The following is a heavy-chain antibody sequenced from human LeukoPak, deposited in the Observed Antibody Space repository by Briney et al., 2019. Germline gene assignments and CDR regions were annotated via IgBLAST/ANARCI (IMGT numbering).Heavy chain of an antibody. V-gene: IGHV3-23*03. CDR1: GFTFSSYA. CDR2: IHSDGST. CDR3: ARIAVAGSYNWFDP. D-gene: IGHD6-19*01. Sequence: GESLRLSSEASGFTFSSYAMSWVRQAPGKGLEWVSVIHSDGSTLYADSVKGRFTISRDNSKNTLYLQMNSLRAEDTAVYYCARIAVAGSYNWFDPWGQGTLVTVSS. J-gene: IGHJ5*02.